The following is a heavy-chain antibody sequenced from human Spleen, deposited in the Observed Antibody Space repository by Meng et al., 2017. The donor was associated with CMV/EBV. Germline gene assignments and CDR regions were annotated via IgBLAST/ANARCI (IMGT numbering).Heavy chain of an antibody. V-gene: IGHV3-23*03. CDR2: IYSGGSST. CDR1: GFTFSSYA. Sequence: LSLTCAASGFTFSSYAMSWVRQAPGKGLEWVSVIYSGGSSTYYADSVKGRFTISRDNSKNTLYLQMNSLRAEDTAVYYCARDGIQHFDYWGQGTLVTVSS. J-gene: IGHJ4*02. CDR3: ARDGIQHFDY. D-gene: IGHD1-14*01.